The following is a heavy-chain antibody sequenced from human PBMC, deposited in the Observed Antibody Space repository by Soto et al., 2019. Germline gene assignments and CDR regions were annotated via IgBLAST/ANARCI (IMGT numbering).Heavy chain of an antibody. D-gene: IGHD5-18*01. Sequence: AGGSLRLSCAASGFTFSSYGMHWVRQAPGKGLEWVAVISYDGSNKYYADSVKGRFTISRDNSKNTLYLQMNSLRAEDTAVYYCARAKRGYSYGFLYDAFDIWGQGTMVTVSS. CDR1: GFTFSSYG. CDR2: ISYDGSNK. J-gene: IGHJ3*02. V-gene: IGHV3-30*03. CDR3: ARAKRGYSYGFLYDAFDI.